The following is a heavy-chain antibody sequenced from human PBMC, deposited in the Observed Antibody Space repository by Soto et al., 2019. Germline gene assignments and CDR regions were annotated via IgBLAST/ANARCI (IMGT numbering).Heavy chain of an antibody. CDR3: ASAGGVWFGEFYTRYYYYYYMDV. CDR1: GFTFSSYS. D-gene: IGHD3-10*01. V-gene: IGHV3-48*01. J-gene: IGHJ6*03. Sequence: EVQLVESGGGLVQPGGSLRLSCAASGFTFSSYSMNWVRQAPGKGLERVSYISSSSSPIYYADSVKGRFTISRDNAKDSLYLQMNSLRAEDTAVYYCASAGGVWFGEFYTRYYYYYYMDVWGKGTPVTVSS. CDR2: ISSSSSPI.